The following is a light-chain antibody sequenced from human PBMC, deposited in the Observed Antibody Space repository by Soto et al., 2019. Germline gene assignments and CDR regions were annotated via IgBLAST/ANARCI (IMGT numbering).Light chain of an antibody. J-gene: IGKJ1*01. Sequence: DVQMTQSPSTLSASVGDTVTITCRASESIDNWLAWYQQKPGKAPKLLIFAASTLVRGVPSRFSGSGSGTEFTLTITSLQPDDFATYYCQQYDSYPWTFGLGTKVDI. CDR2: AAS. V-gene: IGKV1-5*01. CDR3: QQYDSYPWT. CDR1: ESIDNW.